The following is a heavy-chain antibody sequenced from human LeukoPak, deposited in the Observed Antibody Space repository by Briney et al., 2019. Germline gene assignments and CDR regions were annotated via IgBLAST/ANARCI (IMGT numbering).Heavy chain of an antibody. J-gene: IGHJ4*02. Sequence: PSETLSLTGTVSGGSISSYYWSWIRQPPGKGLEWIGYIYYSGSTNYNPSLKSRVTISVDTSKNQFSLKLSSVTAADTAVYYCARLGCSGGSCYLDYWGQGTLVTVSS. CDR2: IYYSGST. V-gene: IGHV4-59*08. CDR3: ARLGCSGGSCYLDY. D-gene: IGHD2-15*01. CDR1: GGSISSYY.